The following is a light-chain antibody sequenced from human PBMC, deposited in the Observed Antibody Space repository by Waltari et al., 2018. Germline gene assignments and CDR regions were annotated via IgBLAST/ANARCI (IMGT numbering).Light chain of an antibody. CDR3: MQGLQTPYT. CDR2: LGS. Sequence: DIVMTQSPLSLPVTPGEPASISCRSSQSLLHSNGYNYLDWYLQKPGQSPQPLISLGSNRASGVPDRFSGSGSGTDFTLKISRVEAEDVGLYYCMQGLQTPYTFGQGTKLEIK. J-gene: IGKJ2*01. V-gene: IGKV2-28*01. CDR1: QSLLHSNGYNY.